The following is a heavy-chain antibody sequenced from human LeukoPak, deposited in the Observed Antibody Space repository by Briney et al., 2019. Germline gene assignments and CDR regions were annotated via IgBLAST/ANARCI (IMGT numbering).Heavy chain of an antibody. CDR2: FSYSGST. J-gene: IGHJ4*02. D-gene: IGHD1-26*01. CDR1: GGSISNSNYY. V-gene: IGHV4-39*01. CDR3: ARRTSNPVGAIDY. Sequence: SETLSLTCTVSGGSISNSNYYWGWIRQPPGKGLEWIGSFSYSGSTYYNPSLKSRVTISVDTSKNQFSLKLTSVTAAGTAVYYCARRTSNPVGAIDYWGQGTLVAVSS.